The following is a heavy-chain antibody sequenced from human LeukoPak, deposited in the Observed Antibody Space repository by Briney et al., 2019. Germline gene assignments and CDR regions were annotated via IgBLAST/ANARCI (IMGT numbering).Heavy chain of an antibody. V-gene: IGHV1-69*05. CDR2: IIPIFGTT. Sequence: SVTVSCKASGGTLSSYAISWVRQAPGQGLEWMGGIIPIFGTTDYAQKFQGRVTITTDESTSTAYMELSSLRSKDTAVYYCVRWNPQMWYFDLWGRGTLVTVSS. CDR1: GGTLSSYA. CDR3: VRWNPQMWYFDL. D-gene: IGHD1-1*01. J-gene: IGHJ2*01.